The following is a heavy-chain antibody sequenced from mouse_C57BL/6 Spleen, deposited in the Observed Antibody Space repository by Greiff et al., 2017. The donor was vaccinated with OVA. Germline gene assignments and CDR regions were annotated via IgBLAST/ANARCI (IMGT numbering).Heavy chain of an antibody. D-gene: IGHD1-1*01. J-gene: IGHJ2*01. V-gene: IGHV1-80*01. CDR3: AREGDYYGSKYYFDY. CDR1: GYAFSSYW. Sequence: QVQLKESGAELVKPGASVKISCKASGYAFSSYWMNWVKQRPGKGLEWIGQIYPGDGDTNYNGKFKGKATLTADKSSSTAYMQLSSLTSEDSAVYFCAREGDYYGSKYYFDYRGQGTTLTVSS. CDR2: IYPGDGDT.